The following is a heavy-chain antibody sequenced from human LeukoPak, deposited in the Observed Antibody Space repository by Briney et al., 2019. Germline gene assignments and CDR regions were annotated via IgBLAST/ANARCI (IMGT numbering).Heavy chain of an antibody. CDR1: GYAFNDYW. CDR3: ARHTYDILTGYYSISGTWFDP. Sequence: GESLKISCQASGYAFNDYWIVWVRQMPGRGLEWMGSIYPGDSDFGLSPSFEGRVTMSVDNSITTAFLQWRSLKASDTAMYYCARHTYDILTGYYSISGTWFDPWGQGTLVTVSS. J-gene: IGHJ5*01. V-gene: IGHV5-51*01. CDR2: IYPGDSDF. D-gene: IGHD3-9*01.